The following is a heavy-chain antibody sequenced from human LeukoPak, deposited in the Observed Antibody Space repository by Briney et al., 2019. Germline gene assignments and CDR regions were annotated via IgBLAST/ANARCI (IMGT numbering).Heavy chain of an antibody. J-gene: IGHJ4*02. D-gene: IGHD1-14*01. CDR1: GGSISSGSYY. CDR2: IHNSGRT. V-gene: IGHV4-61*05. CDR3: ARHGTISSESYFDY. Sequence: PSETLSLTCAVSGGSISSGSYYWGWIRQPPGKGLEWIGYIHNSGRTNYNPSLKSRVTGFVDTSKNQVSLRLSSVTAADTAVYYCARHGTISSESYFDYWGQGALVTVSS.